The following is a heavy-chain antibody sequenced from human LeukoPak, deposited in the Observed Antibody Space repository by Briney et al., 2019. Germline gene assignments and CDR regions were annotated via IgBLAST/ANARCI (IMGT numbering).Heavy chain of an antibody. Sequence: PSETLSLTCTVSGGSISSSSYYWGWIRQPPGKGLEWIGYIYYSGSTNYNPSLKSRVTISVDTSKNQFSLKLSSVTAADTAVYYCARSPTYYDILTGYTYPAEFDYWGQGTLVTVSS. CDR1: GGSISSSSYY. D-gene: IGHD3-9*01. CDR2: IYYSGST. CDR3: ARSPTYYDILTGYTYPAEFDY. V-gene: IGHV4-61*05. J-gene: IGHJ4*02.